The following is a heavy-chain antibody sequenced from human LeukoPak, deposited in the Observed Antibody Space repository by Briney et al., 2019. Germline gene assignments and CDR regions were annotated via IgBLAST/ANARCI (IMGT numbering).Heavy chain of an antibody. CDR2: ISYDGSNK. CDR1: GFTFNTYG. D-gene: IGHD6-13*01. V-gene: IGHV3-30*19. J-gene: IGHJ1*01. Sequence: GRSLRLSCAASGFTFNTYGMNWVRQAPGKGLEWVAVISYDGSNKYYADSVKGRFTISRDNSKNTLYLQMNSLRAEDTAVYYCARPAGYSSSWYLYFQHWGQGTLVTVSS. CDR3: ARPAGYSSSWYLYFQH.